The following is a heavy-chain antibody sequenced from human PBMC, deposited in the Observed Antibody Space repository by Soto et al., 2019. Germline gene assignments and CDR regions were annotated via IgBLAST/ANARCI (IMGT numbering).Heavy chain of an antibody. Sequence: HGQGLEWMGWIIPNSGAANYAQKFQGRVTITTDESTSTAYMELSSLRSEDTAVYYCASEAIAAAAVYGMDVWGQGTTVTVSS. D-gene: IGHD6-13*01. V-gene: IGHV1-69*05. CDR3: ASEAIAAAAVYGMDV. J-gene: IGHJ6*02. CDR2: IIPNSGAA.